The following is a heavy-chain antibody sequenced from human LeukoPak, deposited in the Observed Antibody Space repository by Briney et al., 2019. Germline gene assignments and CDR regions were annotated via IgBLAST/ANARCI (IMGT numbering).Heavy chain of an antibody. D-gene: IGHD3-9*01. V-gene: IGHV4-39*01. Sequence: PSETLSLTCTVSGGSISSSSCYWGWIRQPPGKGLEWIGSIYYSGSTYYNPSLKSRVTISVDTSKNQFSLKLSSVTAADTAVYYCARTTYDILTGYYKDIWGQGTLVTVSS. CDR3: ARTTYDILTGYYKDI. CDR2: IYYSGST. J-gene: IGHJ4*02. CDR1: GGSISSSSCY.